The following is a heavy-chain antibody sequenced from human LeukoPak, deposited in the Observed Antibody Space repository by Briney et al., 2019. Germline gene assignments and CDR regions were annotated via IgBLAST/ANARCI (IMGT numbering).Heavy chain of an antibody. D-gene: IGHD4-17*01. J-gene: IGHJ6*02. CDR1: GFTFSSYS. Sequence: GGSLRLSCAASGFTFSSYSMNWVRQAPGKGLEWVSSISSSSYIYYADSVKGRFTISRDNAKNSLYLQMNSLRAEDTAVYYCARDIRGDYITYYYYGMDVWGQGTTVTVSS. CDR3: ARDIRGDYITYYYYGMDV. V-gene: IGHV3-21*01. CDR2: ISSSSYI.